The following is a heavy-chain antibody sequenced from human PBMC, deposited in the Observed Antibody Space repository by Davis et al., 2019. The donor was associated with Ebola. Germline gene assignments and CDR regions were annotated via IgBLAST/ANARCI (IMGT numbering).Heavy chain of an antibody. Sequence: PGGSLRLSCAASAFTFSRYWMTWVRQAPGKGLEWVASIKQDGSDKYYGDSVKGRFTISRDNAKDLLFLQMSSLRGEDTAIYYCVTDRGLGWFDPWGQGTLVTVSS. CDR1: AFTFSRYW. D-gene: IGHD3-10*01. CDR3: VTDRGLGWFDP. V-gene: IGHV3-7*01. CDR2: IKQDGSDK. J-gene: IGHJ5*02.